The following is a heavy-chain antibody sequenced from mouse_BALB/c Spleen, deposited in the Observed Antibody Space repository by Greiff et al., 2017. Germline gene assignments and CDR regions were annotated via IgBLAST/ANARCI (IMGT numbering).Heavy chain of an antibody. CDR3: AGGNSWFAY. V-gene: IGHV5-17*02. Sequence: EVHLVESGGGLVQPGGSRKLSCAASGFTFSSFGMHWVRQAPEKGLEWVAYISSGSSTIYYADTVKGRFTISRDNPKNTLFLQMTSLRSEDTAMYYCAGGNSWFAYWGQGTLVTVSA. D-gene: IGHD2-1*01. CDR2: ISSGSSTI. CDR1: GFTFSSFG. J-gene: IGHJ3*01.